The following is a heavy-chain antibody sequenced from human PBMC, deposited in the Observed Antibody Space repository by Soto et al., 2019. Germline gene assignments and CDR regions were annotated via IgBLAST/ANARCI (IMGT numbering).Heavy chain of an antibody. CDR3: ARGYCSGGSCYSVDYYYYYYMDV. J-gene: IGHJ6*03. Sequence: SVKVSCKASGGTFSSYTISWVRQAPGQGLEWMGRIIPILGIANYAQKFQGRVTITADKSTSTAYMELSSLRSEDPAVYYCARGYCSGGSCYSVDYYYYYYMDVWGKGTTVTVSS. V-gene: IGHV1-69*02. CDR1: GGTFSSYT. CDR2: IIPILGIA. D-gene: IGHD2-15*01.